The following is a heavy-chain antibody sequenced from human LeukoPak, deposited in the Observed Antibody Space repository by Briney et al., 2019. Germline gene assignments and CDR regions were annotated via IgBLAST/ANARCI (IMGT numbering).Heavy chain of an antibody. CDR3: ARWGGFLESLYADDFDS. CDR2: CYHSGGP. D-gene: IGHD3-3*01. CDR1: GYSISSGYY. J-gene: IGHJ3*02. V-gene: IGHV4-38-2*02. Sequence: SETLSLTCTVSGYSISSGYYWGWMRQPPGKGLQGIRNCYHSGGPYYTPSLNSRVTIPVSTSMNPFTLILSPVTGAETAAYSCARWGGFLESLYADDFDSWGQGIIVTV.